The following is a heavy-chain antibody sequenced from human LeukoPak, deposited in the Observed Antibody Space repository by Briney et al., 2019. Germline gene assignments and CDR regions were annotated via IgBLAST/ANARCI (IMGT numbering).Heavy chain of an antibody. CDR1: GFTFSNYG. D-gene: IGHD1-20*01. Sequence: GGSVRLSCAASGFTFSNYGMNWVRQAPGQGLEWVSYISSRGSTIFYADSVKGRFTISRDNAKNLLYLQMNSLRAEDTAVYYCVVSITGTYDYWGHGTPVTVSS. CDR3: VVSITGTYDY. J-gene: IGHJ4*03. CDR2: ISSRGSTI. V-gene: IGHV3-48*04.